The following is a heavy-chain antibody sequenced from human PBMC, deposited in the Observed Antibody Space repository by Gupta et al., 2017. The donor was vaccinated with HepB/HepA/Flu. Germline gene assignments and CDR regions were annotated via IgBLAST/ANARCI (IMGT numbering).Heavy chain of an antibody. Sequence: EVQLLESVGDMAQPGGSLRLSCAVSGFSIGGNAMSWVRQAPGQGTEWVSGIGSDMRQHNADSEKGRFKIYRDKEEKREMLKMKSRRGEDTAVYYWAKDVSCSGGVEVWGKGTTVTVSS. V-gene: IGHV3-23*01. CDR2: IGSDMRQ. J-gene: IGHJ6*04. CDR3: AKDVSCSGGVEV. CDR1: GFSIGGNA. D-gene: IGHD3-10*02.